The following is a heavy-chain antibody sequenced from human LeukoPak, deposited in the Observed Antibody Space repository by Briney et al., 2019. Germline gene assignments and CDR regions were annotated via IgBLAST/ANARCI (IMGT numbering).Heavy chain of an antibody. CDR1: TLTFSSYV. CDR2: VSGSGGTT. Sequence: GGSLRLSCAASTLTFSSYVMTWVRQAPGKGLEWVAIVSGSGGTTDYADSVKGRFTISRDNSNNMVYLQLKSLRVEDTAVYYCAREPMIGAWFDPWGQGTLVTVSS. D-gene: IGHD3-22*01. V-gene: IGHV3-23*01. J-gene: IGHJ5*02. CDR3: AREPMIGAWFDP.